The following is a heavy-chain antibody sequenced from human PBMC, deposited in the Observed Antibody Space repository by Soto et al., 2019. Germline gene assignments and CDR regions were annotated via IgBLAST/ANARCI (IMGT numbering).Heavy chain of an antibody. V-gene: IGHV3-30*18. J-gene: IGHJ4*02. Sequence: PLGGSLRLSCAASGFTFSSYGMHWVRQAPGKGLEWVTGILYDGSDKYYADSVKGRFTISRENSKNTLYLQMNSLRTEDSAVYYCAKAGGGFGDFVHHWGQGTPVTVSS. CDR3: AKAGGGFGDFVHH. CDR1: GFTFSSYG. CDR2: ILYDGSDK. D-gene: IGHD3-10*01.